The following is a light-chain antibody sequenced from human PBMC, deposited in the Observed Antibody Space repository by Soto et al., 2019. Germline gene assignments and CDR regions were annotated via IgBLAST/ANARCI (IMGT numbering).Light chain of an antibody. CDR3: QQYNSYPLT. J-gene: IGKJ4*01. V-gene: IGKV1-5*03. CDR2: KAS. Sequence: DIQMTQSPSTLSASVGDRVTITYRASQSISSWCAWYQQKPGKAPHLLIYKASSLESGVPSRFSGSVSGTEFTLTISSRQPDEFASYYCQQYNSYPLTSGGGTKVEIK. CDR1: QSISSW.